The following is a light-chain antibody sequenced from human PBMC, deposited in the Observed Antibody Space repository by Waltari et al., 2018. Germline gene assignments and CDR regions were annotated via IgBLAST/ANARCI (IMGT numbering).Light chain of an antibody. Sequence: QSALTQPPSASGSPGQSITIACPGPSRHVGGSDFFPWYQQSPGKAPKLIIYEITNRPSGVPDRFSGSKSGNTASLTVSGLQPEDEAEYFCSSYAATYNLVFGGGTKLTV. CDR2: EIT. CDR3: SSYAATYNLV. V-gene: IGLV2-8*01. J-gene: IGLJ3*02. CDR1: SRHVGGSDF.